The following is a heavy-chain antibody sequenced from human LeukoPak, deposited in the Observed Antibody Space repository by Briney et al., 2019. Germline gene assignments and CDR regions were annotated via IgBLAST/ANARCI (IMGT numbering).Heavy chain of an antibody. D-gene: IGHD1/OR15-1a*01. CDR3: AIGRQLEQLLSYYYYYMDV. CDR2: IIPIFGTA. CDR1: GGTFSSHA. J-gene: IGHJ6*03. V-gene: IGHV1-69*06. Sequence: EASVKVSCKASGGTFSSHAISWVRQAPGQGLEWMGGIIPIFGTANYAQKFQGRVTITADKSTSTAYMELSSLRSEDTAVYYCAIGRQLEQLLSYYYYYMDVWGKGTTVTVSS.